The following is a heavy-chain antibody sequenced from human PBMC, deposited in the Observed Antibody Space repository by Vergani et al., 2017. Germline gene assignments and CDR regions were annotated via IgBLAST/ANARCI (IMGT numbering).Heavy chain of an antibody. D-gene: IGHD2-2*01. V-gene: IGHV4-31*03. J-gene: IGHJ3*02. CDR1: GGSISSGGYY. CDR2: IYYSGST. CDR3: ARRCSTTCSTMGRAAFDI. Sequence: QVQLQESGPGLVKPSQTLSLTCTVSGGSISSGGYYWSWIRQHPGKGLEWIGYIYYSGSTYYNPSLKSRVTISVDTSKNQFSLKMNSVTAADTAVYYCARRCSTTCSTMGRAAFDIWGQGTMVTVSS.